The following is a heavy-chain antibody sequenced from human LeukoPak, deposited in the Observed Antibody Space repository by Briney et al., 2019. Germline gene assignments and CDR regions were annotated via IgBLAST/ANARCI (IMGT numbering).Heavy chain of an antibody. CDR3: AKDQDPHSYGSGSYAPFDY. J-gene: IGHJ4*02. V-gene: IGHV3-23*01. CDR2: ISGSGGST. Sequence: DPGGSLRLSCAASGFTFSSYVMRWVRQAPGKGLEWVSHISGSGGSTKYSGSVKGRFTISRDNSKNTLYLQINSLRADDTAVYYCAKDQDPHSYGSGSYAPFDYWGQGTLVTVSS. D-gene: IGHD3-10*01. CDR1: GFTFSSYV.